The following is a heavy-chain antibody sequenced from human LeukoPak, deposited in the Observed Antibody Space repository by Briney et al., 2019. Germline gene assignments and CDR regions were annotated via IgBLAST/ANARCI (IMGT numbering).Heavy chain of an antibody. CDR1: GFTFSSYA. CDR3: AKSRLVIDY. V-gene: IGHV3-23*01. CDR2: ISGSGGNT. J-gene: IGHJ4*02. Sequence: GGSLRLSCAASGFTFSSYAMSWVRQAPGKGLEWVSAISGSGGNTYYADSVKGRFTISRDNSMDTLYLQMSSLRAEDTAVYYCAKSRLVIDYWGQGTLVTASS. D-gene: IGHD3-9*01.